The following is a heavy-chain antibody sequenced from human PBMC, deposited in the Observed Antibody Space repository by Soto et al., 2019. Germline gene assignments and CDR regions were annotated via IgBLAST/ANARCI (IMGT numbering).Heavy chain of an antibody. V-gene: IGHV3-74*01. CDR1: GFTFSSYW. CDR3: ARRPPYYDSSGYYYYYYYGMDV. J-gene: IGHJ6*02. CDR2: INSDGSST. Sequence: GGSLRLSCAASGFTFSSYWMHWVRQAPGKGLVWVSRINSDGSSTSYADSVKGRFTISRDNAKNTLYLQMNSLRAEDTAVYYCARRPPYYDSSGYYYYYYYGMDVWGQGTTVTVSS. D-gene: IGHD3-22*01.